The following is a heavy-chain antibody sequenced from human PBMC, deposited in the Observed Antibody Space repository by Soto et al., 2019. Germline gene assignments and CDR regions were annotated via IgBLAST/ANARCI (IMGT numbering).Heavy chain of an antibody. D-gene: IGHD3-3*01. CDR2: ISYDGSNK. CDR1: GFTFSNAW. V-gene: IGHV3-30*18. Sequence: PGGSLRLSCAASGFTFSNAWINWVRQAPGKGLEWVAVISYDGSNKYYADSVKGRFTISRDNSKNTLYLQMNSLRAEDTAVYYCAKDWAYDFWSGYAYWGQGTLVTVSS. CDR3: AKDWAYDFWSGYAY. J-gene: IGHJ4*02.